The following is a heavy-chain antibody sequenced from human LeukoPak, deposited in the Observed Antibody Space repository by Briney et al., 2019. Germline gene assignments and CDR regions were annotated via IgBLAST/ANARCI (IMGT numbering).Heavy chain of an antibody. Sequence: GGSLRLSCAASGFTFSSHAMSWVRQAPGKGLEWVSTISGSGGSTHYADSVKGRFTISRDNSKNTLYLQMNSLRAEDTAVYYCGKGSSGSYWVFDYWGQGTLVTVSS. D-gene: IGHD1-26*01. CDR1: GFTFSSHA. V-gene: IGHV3-23*01. J-gene: IGHJ4*02. CDR2: ISGSGGST. CDR3: GKGSSGSYWVFDY.